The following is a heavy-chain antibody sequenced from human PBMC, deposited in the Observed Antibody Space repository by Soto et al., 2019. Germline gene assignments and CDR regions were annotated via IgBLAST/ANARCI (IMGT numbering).Heavy chain of an antibody. CDR3: EVVPSSDPCY. CDR2: ISYDGSNK. CDR1: GFTFSSYA. J-gene: IGHJ4*02. Sequence: GSLRLSCAASGFTFSSYAMHWVRQAPGKGLEWVAVISYDGSNKYYADSVKGRFTISRDNSKNTLYLQMNSLGAEDTAVYYCEVVPSSDPCYWGQGTLVTVSS. V-gene: IGHV3-30-3*01. D-gene: IGHD2-15*01.